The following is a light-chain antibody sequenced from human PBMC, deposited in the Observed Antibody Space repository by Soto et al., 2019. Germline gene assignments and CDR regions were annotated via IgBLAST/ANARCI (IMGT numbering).Light chain of an antibody. Sequence: EIVLTQSPGTLSLSPGERATLSCRASQSVSSNDLAWYQQKPGQAPRLLIYGASSRATGIPDRFRGSGSGTDFSLTISRLEPEDFAVYYCQQYGGTPWTFGQGTKVDIK. CDR2: GAS. V-gene: IGKV3-20*01. CDR3: QQYGGTPWT. CDR1: QSVSSND. J-gene: IGKJ1*01.